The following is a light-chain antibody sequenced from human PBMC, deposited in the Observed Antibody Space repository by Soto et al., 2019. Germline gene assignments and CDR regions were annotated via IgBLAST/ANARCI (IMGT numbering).Light chain of an antibody. CDR3: QQYNNWPST. CDR1: QSVITN. CDR2: AAS. Sequence: EIVMTQSPATLSVSPGARAPLSCRASQSVITNLAWYQQQSGQAPRLLIYAASTRATDIPARFSGSGSGTEFTLTISNLQSEDFVVYYCQQYNNWPSTFGQGTKVDIK. V-gene: IGKV3-15*01. J-gene: IGKJ1*01.